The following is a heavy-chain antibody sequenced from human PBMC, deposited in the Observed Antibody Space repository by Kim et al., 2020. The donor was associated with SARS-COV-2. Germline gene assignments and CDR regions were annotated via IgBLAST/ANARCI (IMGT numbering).Heavy chain of an antibody. CDR3: ARPRDGYKYGAFDI. Sequence: SVKVSCKASGGTFSSYAISWVRQAPGQGLEWMGGIIPIFGTANYAPKFQGRVTITADESTSTAYMELSSLRSEDTAVYYCARPRDGYKYGAFDIWGQGTMVTVSS. D-gene: IGHD5-12*01. CDR1: GGTFSSYA. V-gene: IGHV1-69*13. J-gene: IGHJ3*02. CDR2: IIPIFGTA.